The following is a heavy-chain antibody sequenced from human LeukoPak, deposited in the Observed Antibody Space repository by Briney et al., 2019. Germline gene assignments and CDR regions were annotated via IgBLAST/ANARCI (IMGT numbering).Heavy chain of an antibody. D-gene: IGHD2-2*01. J-gene: IGHJ6*04. CDR1: GGTFSSYA. CDR2: IIPIFGTA. V-gene: IGHV1-69*06. Sequence: ASVKVSCKASGGTFSSYAISWVRQAPGQGLEWMGGIIPIFGTANYAQKFQGRVTITADKSTSTAYMELSSLRSEDMAVYYCATNPEDIVVEDYYYYGMDVWGKGTTVTVSS. CDR3: ATNPEDIVVEDYYYYGMDV.